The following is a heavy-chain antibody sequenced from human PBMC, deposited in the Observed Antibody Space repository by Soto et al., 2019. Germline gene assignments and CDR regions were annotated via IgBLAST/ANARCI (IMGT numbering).Heavy chain of an antibody. CDR2: SIPIFGTA. D-gene: IGHD2-2*01. CDR3: ASTSKVPAAPYYYYGMDV. J-gene: IGHJ6*02. CDR1: GGTFSSYA. Sequence: QVQLVQSGAEVKKPGSSVKVSCKASGGTFSSYAISWVRQAPGQGLESMGGSIPIFGTANYAQKFQGRVTITADESTSTAYMELSSLRSEDTAVYYCASTSKVPAAPYYYYGMDVWGQGTTVTVSS. V-gene: IGHV1-69*01.